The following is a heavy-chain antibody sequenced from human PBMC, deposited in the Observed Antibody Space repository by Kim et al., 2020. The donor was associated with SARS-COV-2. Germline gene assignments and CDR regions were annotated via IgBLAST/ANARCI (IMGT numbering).Heavy chain of an antibody. CDR3: AKSAGGVPRYDGMDV. CDR2: ISWNSGSI. CDR1: GFTFDDYA. Sequence: GGSLRLSCAASGFTFDDYAMHWVRQAPGKGLEWVSGISWNSGSIGYADSVKGRFTISRDNAKNSLYLQMNSLRAEDTALYYCAKSAGGVPRYDGMDVWG. D-gene: IGHD2-8*02. V-gene: IGHV3-9*01. J-gene: IGHJ6*02.